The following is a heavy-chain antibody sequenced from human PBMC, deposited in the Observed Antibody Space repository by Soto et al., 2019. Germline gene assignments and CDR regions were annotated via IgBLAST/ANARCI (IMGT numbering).Heavy chain of an antibody. CDR1: GFTFSSYA. J-gene: IGHJ2*01. D-gene: IGHD6-13*01. CDR3: AGSIAAAGTSWYFDL. Sequence: EVQLLESGGGLVQPGGSLRLSCAASGFTFSSYAMSWVRQAPGKGLEWVSAISGSGGSTYYADSVKGRFTISRDNSKNMLYLQMNSVRAEDTAVYYCAGSIAAAGTSWYFDLWGRGTLVTVSS. CDR2: ISGSGGST. V-gene: IGHV3-23*01.